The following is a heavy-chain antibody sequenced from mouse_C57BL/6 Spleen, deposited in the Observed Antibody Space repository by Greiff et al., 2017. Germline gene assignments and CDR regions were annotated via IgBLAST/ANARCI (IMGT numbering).Heavy chain of an antibody. Sequence: QVQLQQPGAELVKPGASVKLSCKASGYTFTSYWMQWVKQRPGQGLEWIGEIDPSDSYTNYNQKFKGKATLTVDKSSSTAYMQLSSLTSEDSAVYYCAILYGSSYGWYFDVWGTGTTVTVSS. CDR1: GYTFTSYW. V-gene: IGHV1-50*01. J-gene: IGHJ1*03. D-gene: IGHD1-1*01. CDR2: IDPSDSYT. CDR3: AILYGSSYGWYFDV.